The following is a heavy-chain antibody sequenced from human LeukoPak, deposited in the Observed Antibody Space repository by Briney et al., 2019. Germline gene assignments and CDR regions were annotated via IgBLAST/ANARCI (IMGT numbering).Heavy chain of an antibody. D-gene: IGHD3-10*01. CDR3: ARQRRYGSGSYYNFFFLLLWFDP. Sequence: SETLSLTCAVYGGSFSGYYWSWIRQPPGKGLEWIGEINHSGSTNYNPSLKSRVTISVDTSKNQFSLKLSSVTAADTAVYYCARQRRYGSGSYYNFFFLLLWFDPWGQGTLVTVSS. CDR1: GGSFSGYY. J-gene: IGHJ5*02. V-gene: IGHV4-34*01. CDR2: INHSGST.